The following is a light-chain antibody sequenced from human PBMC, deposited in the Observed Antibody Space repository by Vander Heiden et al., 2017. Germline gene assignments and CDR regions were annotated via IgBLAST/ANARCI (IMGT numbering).Light chain of an antibody. V-gene: IGLV2-23*02. CDR1: SSDVGSDHL. Sequence: VSGSPGQSLTISCTGTSSDVGSDHLLSWYQHDPGKAPTLIISEVNQRPSGVSYRFSGSKSGNTASLTITGLQAEDEAAYYCCSYAGSNTDVFGTGTKVTVL. CDR3: CSYAGSNTDV. CDR2: EVN. J-gene: IGLJ1*01.